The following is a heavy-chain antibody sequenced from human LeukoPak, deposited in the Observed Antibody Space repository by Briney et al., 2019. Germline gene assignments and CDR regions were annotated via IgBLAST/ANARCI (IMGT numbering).Heavy chain of an antibody. D-gene: IGHD5-18*01. V-gene: IGHV3-74*01. CDR1: GFTFSSYW. Sequence: GGSLRLSCAASGFTFSSYWMHWVRQAPGKGLVWVSRINSDGSSISYADSVEGRFTISRDNAKNTLYLQMNSLRAEDTAVYYCARGAGGYSYNPFDYWGQGTLVPVSS. CDR3: ARGAGGYSYNPFDY. J-gene: IGHJ4*02. CDR2: INSDGSSI.